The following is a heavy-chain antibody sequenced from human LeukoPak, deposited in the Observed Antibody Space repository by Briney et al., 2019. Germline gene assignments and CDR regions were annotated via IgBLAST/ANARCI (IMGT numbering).Heavy chain of an antibody. CDR3: ARDRRIGWFDP. J-gene: IGHJ5*02. D-gene: IGHD2-15*01. Sequence: GGSLRLSCAASGFTFSSYGMHWVRQAPGKGLEWVSYISSSGSTIYYADSVKGRFTISRDNAKNSLYLQMNSLRAEDTAVYYCARDRRIGWFDPWGQGTLVTVSS. CDR2: ISSSGSTI. V-gene: IGHV3-48*04. CDR1: GFTFSSYG.